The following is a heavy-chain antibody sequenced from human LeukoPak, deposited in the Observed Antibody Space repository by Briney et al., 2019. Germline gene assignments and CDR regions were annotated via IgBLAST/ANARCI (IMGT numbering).Heavy chain of an antibody. D-gene: IGHD3-10*01. Sequence: SETLSLTCTVSGGSISSYYWSWIRQPPGKGLEWIGYIYYSGSANYNPSLKSRVAISVDTSKNQFSLKLSSVTAADTAVYYCARLRFGELFQDYWGQGTLVIVSS. V-gene: IGHV4-59*08. CDR3: ARLRFGELFQDY. J-gene: IGHJ4*02. CDR1: GGSISSYY. CDR2: IYYSGSA.